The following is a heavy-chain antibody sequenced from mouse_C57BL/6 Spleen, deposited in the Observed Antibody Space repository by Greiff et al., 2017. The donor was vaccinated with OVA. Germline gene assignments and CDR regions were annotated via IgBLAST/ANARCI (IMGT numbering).Heavy chain of an antibody. V-gene: IGHV2-2*01. CDR1: GFSLTSYG. J-gene: IGHJ3*01. Sequence: QVQLQQSGPGLVQPSQSLSITCTVSGFSLTSYGVHWVRQSPGKGLEWLGVIWSGGSTDYNAAFISRLSSSKDNSKSQVFFKMNSLQADDTAIYYCARIYYGNFQFAYWGQGTLVTVSA. CDR3: ARIYYGNFQFAY. CDR2: IWSGGST. D-gene: IGHD2-1*01.